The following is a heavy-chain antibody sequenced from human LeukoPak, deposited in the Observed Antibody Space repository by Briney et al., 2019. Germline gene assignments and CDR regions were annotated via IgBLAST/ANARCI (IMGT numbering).Heavy chain of an antibody. J-gene: IGHJ4*02. Sequence: GGSLRLSCAASGFTFSSYSMSWVRQAPGKGLEWVSYISSSSSTIYYADSVKGRFTISRDNAKNSLYLQMNSLRAEDTAVYYCARRPPPVRGVTNFDYWGQGTLVTVSS. CDR3: ARRPPPVRGVTNFDY. CDR2: ISSSSSTI. D-gene: IGHD3-10*01. CDR1: GFTFSSYS. V-gene: IGHV3-48*04.